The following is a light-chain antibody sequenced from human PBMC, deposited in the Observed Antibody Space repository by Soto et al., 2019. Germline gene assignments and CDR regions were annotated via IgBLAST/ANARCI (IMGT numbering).Light chain of an antibody. CDR2: DAS. J-gene: IGKJ1*01. Sequence: EIVLPQSPATLSLSPGERATLSCRASQSCGTYLAWYQQKPGQAPSLLIYDASNRATGITARFSGSVSGTDFTLTISSLVPEDFAVYYCQQRSETFGQGTNVEI. V-gene: IGKV3-11*01. CDR1: QSCGTY. CDR3: QQRSET.